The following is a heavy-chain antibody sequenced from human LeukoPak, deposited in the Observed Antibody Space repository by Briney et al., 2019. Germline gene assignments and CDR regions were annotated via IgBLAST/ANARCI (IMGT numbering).Heavy chain of an antibody. D-gene: IGHD1-1*01. CDR3: AKRNGF. J-gene: IGHJ4*02. CDR2: ISYDGNNK. V-gene: IGHV3-30*18. Sequence: PGGSLRLSCAASGFTFSSYDMHWVRQAPGKGLERVAIISYDGNNKYYADSVKGRFTISRDNSKNTLYLQMNTLRVEDTAVYYCAKRNGFWGQGTLVTVSS. CDR1: GFTFSSYD.